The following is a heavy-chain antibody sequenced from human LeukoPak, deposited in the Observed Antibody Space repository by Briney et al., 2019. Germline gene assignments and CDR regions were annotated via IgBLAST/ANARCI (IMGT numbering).Heavy chain of an antibody. V-gene: IGHV1-18*04. Sequence: ASVKVSCKASGYTFTSYGICWVRQAPGQGLEWMGWISAYNGNTNYAQKLQGRVTMTTDTSTSTAYMELRSLRSDDTAVYYCAREFNILTGYYYVGAFDIWGQGTMVTVSS. J-gene: IGHJ3*02. CDR1: GYTFTSYG. CDR2: ISAYNGNT. D-gene: IGHD3-9*01. CDR3: AREFNILTGYYYVGAFDI.